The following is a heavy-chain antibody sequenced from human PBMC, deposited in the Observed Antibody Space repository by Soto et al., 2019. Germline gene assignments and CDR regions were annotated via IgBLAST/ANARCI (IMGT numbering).Heavy chain of an antibody. J-gene: IGHJ4*02. Sequence: XTLSLPCAVSGGSVDNSHSFWGWSRQPRGKGLEFIGGVYYSGGAYYNPSLKSRVTVSVDTSKNDLPLRVNSVNAADTAVYYCLRVVEAATRHPDFESWGQGIMVTVSS. D-gene: IGHD2-15*01. V-gene: IGHV4-39*02. CDR3: LRVVEAATRHPDFES. CDR1: GGSVDNSHSF. CDR2: VYYSGGA.